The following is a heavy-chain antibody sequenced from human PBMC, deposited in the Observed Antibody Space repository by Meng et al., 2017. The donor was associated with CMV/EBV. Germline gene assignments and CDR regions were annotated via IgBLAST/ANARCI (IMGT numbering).Heavy chain of an antibody. CDR2: IYYSGST. V-gene: IGHV4-59*01. Sequence: SETLSLTCTVSGGSISSYYWSWIRQPPGKGLEWIGYIYYSGSTNYNPSLKSRVTISVDTSKSQFSLKLSSVTAADTAVYYCARLRIYDFWSGHIYGMDVWGQGTTVTVSS. D-gene: IGHD3-3*01. J-gene: IGHJ6*02. CDR3: ARLRIYDFWSGHIYGMDV. CDR1: GGSISSYY.